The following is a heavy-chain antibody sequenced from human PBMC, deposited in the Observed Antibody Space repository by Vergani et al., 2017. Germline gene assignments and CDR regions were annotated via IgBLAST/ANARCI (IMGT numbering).Heavy chain of an antibody. Sequence: EVQLLESGGGLVQPGGSLRLSCVASGFTFSSYTMNWVRQAPGGGLEWVSIISGTGRSTYYTDSVKGRFIISRDNSKNTLYLQMNSLRAEDAAVYFCAKGRDVVVVPATFSFDYWGRGTLVTVSS. CDR1: GFTFSSYT. CDR2: ISGTGRST. CDR3: AKGRDVVVVPATFSFDY. J-gene: IGHJ4*02. D-gene: IGHD2-2*01. V-gene: IGHV3-23*01.